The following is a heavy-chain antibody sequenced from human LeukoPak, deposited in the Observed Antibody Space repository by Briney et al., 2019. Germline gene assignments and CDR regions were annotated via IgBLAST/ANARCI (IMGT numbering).Heavy chain of an antibody. CDR1: GGSISSYY. CDR2: NYYSGST. V-gene: IGHV4-59*01. Sequence: PSETLSLTCTVPGGSISSYYWSWIRQPPGKGLEWIGYNYYSGSTNYNPSLKSRVTISVDTSKNQFSLKLSSVTAADTAVYYCARESSGWSGWYFDLWGRGTLVTVSS. J-gene: IGHJ2*01. CDR3: ARESSGWSGWYFDL. D-gene: IGHD6-19*01.